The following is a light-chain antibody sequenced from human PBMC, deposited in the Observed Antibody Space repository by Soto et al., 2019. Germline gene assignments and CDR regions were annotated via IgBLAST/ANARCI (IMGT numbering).Light chain of an antibody. V-gene: IGKV3-20*01. Sequence: EIVLTQSPGTLSLSPGERATLSCRASQSVSSSYLAWYQQKPGQAPRLLIYGASSRATGIPDRFSGSGSGTDFTLTISTLEPEDFAVYYCQQYGSSPLTFGGGTTVDI. J-gene: IGKJ4*01. CDR1: QSVSSSY. CDR3: QQYGSSPLT. CDR2: GAS.